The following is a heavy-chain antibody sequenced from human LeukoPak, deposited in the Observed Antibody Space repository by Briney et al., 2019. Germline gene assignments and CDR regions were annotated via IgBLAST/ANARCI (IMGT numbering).Heavy chain of an antibody. Sequence: GGSLRLSCAASGFTFSSYAMHWVRQAPGKGLEWVAVISYDGSNKYYADSVRGRFTISGENSKNTLYLQMNSLRAEDTAVYYCAKLRASYFDYWGQGTLVTVSS. CDR3: AKLRASYFDY. V-gene: IGHV3-30*04. CDR2: ISYDGSNK. J-gene: IGHJ4*02. CDR1: GFTFSSYA.